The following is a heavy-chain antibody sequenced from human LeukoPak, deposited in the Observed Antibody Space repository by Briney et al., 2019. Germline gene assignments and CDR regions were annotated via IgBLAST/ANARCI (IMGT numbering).Heavy chain of an antibody. CDR3: ARDLYYGSGSYNWFDP. D-gene: IGHD3-10*01. Sequence: GGSLRLSCAASGFTFSTYAMHWVRQAPGKGLEWVAVISYDGSNEYYADSVKGRFTISKDNSKNTLYLQMNSLRAEDTAVYHCARDLYYGSGSYNWFDPWGQGTLVTVSS. CDR1: GFTFSTYA. J-gene: IGHJ5*02. V-gene: IGHV3-30-3*01. CDR2: ISYDGSNE.